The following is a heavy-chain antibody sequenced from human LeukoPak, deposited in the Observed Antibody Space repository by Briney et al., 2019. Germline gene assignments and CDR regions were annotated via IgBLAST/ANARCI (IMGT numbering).Heavy chain of an antibody. CDR2: INHSGST. CDR1: GGSFSGYY. CDR3: ARSPEYGGNYFDY. J-gene: IGHJ4*02. D-gene: IGHD3-16*01. Sequence: NSSETLSLTCAVYGGSFSGYYWSWIRQPPGKGLEWIGEINHSGSTNYNPSLKSRVTISVDTSKNQFSLKLSSVTAADTAVYYCARSPEYGGNYFDYWGQGTLVAVSS. V-gene: IGHV4-34*01.